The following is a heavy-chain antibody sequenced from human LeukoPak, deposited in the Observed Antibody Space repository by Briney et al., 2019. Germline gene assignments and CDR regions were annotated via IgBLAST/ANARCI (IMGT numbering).Heavy chain of an antibody. Sequence: GGSLRLSCAASGFTFSSFGVHWVRQAPGKGLEWVAFIRYDGSNKYYGDSVKGRFTISRDNSKNTLYLQMNSLKPEDTAVYYCAKDKGAMNSALDYWGQGTLVTVSS. CDR1: GFTFSSFG. CDR3: AKDKGAMNSALDY. D-gene: IGHD3-10*01. J-gene: IGHJ4*02. CDR2: IRYDGSNK. V-gene: IGHV3-30*02.